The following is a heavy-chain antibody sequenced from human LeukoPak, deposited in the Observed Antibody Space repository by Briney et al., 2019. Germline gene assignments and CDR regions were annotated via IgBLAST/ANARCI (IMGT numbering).Heavy chain of an antibody. V-gene: IGHV4-61*02. CDR1: GGSISSGSYY. CDR3: ARELLGYRSSTSCHTADWFDP. CDR2: IYTSGST. D-gene: IGHD2-2*01. Sequence: PSETLSLTCTVSGGSISSGSYYWSWIRQPAGKGLEWIGRIYTSGSTNYNPSLKSRVTISVDTSKNQFSLKLSSVTAADTAVYYCARELLGYRSSTSCHTADWFDPWGQGTLVTVSS. J-gene: IGHJ5*02.